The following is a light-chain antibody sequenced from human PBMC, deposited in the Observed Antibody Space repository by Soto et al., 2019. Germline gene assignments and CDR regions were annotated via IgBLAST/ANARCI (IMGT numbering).Light chain of an antibody. J-gene: IGKJ2*01. V-gene: IGKV1-5*01. CDR2: DAS. CDR3: QHVESYPYA. CDR1: QSISTW. Sequence: DIQITQSPPTLSTSVGDTVTITCRASQSISTWMAWYQQKPGKAPKLLIFDASTLQGGVPSRFSGSASGTEITLTLSSLQPDDCASYFCQHVESYPYAFGQGTKVEI.